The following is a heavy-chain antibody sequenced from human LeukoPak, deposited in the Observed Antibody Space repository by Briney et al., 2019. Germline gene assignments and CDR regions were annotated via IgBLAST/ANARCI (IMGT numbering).Heavy chain of an antibody. CDR1: TGSINSHY. CDR2: IYSSGST. CDR3: ARSVGSERDFDY. Sequence: SETLSLTCTLSTGSINSHYRSWIRQPAGEGLEWIGHIYSSGSTDYNPSLKSRVTISVDTSKNQFSLKLSSVTAADTAVYYCARSVGSERDFDYWGQGTLVTVSS. J-gene: IGHJ4*02. D-gene: IGHD1-26*01. V-gene: IGHV4-4*07.